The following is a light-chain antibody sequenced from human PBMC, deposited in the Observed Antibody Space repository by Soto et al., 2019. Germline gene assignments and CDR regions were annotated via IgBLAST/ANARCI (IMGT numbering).Light chain of an antibody. CDR2: GAS. V-gene: IGKV3-20*01. CDR3: QQYGSSPPLT. J-gene: IGKJ4*01. CDR1: QSVSSNY. Sequence: EIVLTQSPGTLSLSPGERATLSCRASQSVSSNYLAWYQQKPGQAPRLLIYGASSSATGIPDRFSGSGSGTDFTLNISRLEPEEVAVYYCQQYGSSPPLTFGGGTQVEIK.